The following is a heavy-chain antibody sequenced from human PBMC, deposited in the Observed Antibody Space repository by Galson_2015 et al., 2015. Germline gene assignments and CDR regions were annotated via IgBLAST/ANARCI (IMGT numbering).Heavy chain of an antibody. Sequence: SLRLSCAASGFTFSSYDMNWVRQAPGKGLEWVSSISSSSSYIYYADSVKGRFTISRDNAKNSLYLQMNGLRAEDTAVYYCARDGTVKYNWFDPWGQGTLVTVSS. CDR1: GFTFSSYD. CDR3: ARDGTVKYNWFDP. CDR2: ISSSSSYI. D-gene: IGHD4-17*01. V-gene: IGHV3-21*01. J-gene: IGHJ5*02.